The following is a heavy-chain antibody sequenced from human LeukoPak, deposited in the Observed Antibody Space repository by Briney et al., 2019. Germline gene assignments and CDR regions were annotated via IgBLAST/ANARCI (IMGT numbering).Heavy chain of an antibody. CDR1: GFIFGRYY. CDR2: ISHNADTI. CDR3: AKAVHLDS. Sequence: GGSLRLSCAGTGFIFGRYYMSWIRQAPGKGLEWIAYISHNADTIYYADSVKGRFTIYRDNDKNSLFLEMENLRADDTAVYYCAKAVHLDSWGQGTLVTVSS. J-gene: IGHJ4*02. V-gene: IGHV3-11*04.